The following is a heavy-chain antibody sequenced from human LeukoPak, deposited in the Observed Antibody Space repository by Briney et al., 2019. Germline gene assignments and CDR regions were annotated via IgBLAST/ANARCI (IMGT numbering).Heavy chain of an antibody. CDR1: GGTFSSYA. CDR2: IIPIFGTA. J-gene: IGHJ6*03. CDR3: VRTFYYYYYMDV. Sequence: SVKVSCKASGGTFSSYAISWVRQAPGQGLEWMGGIIPIFGTANYAQKFQGRVTITADKSTSTAYMELSSLRSEDTAVYYCVRTFYYYYYMDVWGKGTTVTISS. D-gene: IGHD1-7*01. V-gene: IGHV1-69*06.